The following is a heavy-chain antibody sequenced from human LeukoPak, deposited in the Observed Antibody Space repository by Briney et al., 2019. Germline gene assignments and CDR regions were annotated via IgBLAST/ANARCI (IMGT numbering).Heavy chain of an antibody. CDR2: ISWNSGSI. CDR1: GFTFDDYA. Sequence: GRSLRLSCAASGFTFDDYAMHWVRQAPGKGLEWVSGISWNSGSIGYADSVKGRFTISRDNAKNSLYLQMNSLRAEDTALYYCAKDADYYYYYTDVWGKGTTVNVSS. J-gene: IGHJ6*03. CDR3: AKDADYYYYYTDV. V-gene: IGHV3-9*01.